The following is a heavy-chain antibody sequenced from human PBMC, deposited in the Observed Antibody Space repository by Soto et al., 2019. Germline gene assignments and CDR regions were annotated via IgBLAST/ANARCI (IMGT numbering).Heavy chain of an antibody. V-gene: IGHV4-59*08. J-gene: IGHJ4*02. CDR2: IFSSGST. D-gene: IGHD3-10*01. CDR1: GGSISSYY. Sequence: QVQLLESGPGLVKPSETLSLTCTVSGGSISSYYWSWIRQPPGKGLEWIGYIFSSGSTTYNPSLKSRVTISVDTSKNQFSLKLSSVTAADTAVYYCARRYGDGFDYWGQGTLVTVSS. CDR3: ARRYGDGFDY.